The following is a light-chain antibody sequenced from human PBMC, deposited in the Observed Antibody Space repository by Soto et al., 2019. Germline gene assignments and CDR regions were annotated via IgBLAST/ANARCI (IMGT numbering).Light chain of an antibody. CDR1: QSVSSSY. CDR3: QQYGDLPWT. J-gene: IGKJ1*01. CDR2: GAS. Sequence: IVLTQSPGTLSLSPGERATLSCRASQSVSSSYLAWYQQKPGQAPRLLIYGASSRATGIPDRFSGSGSGTDFTLTIDRLASEDFAVYFCQQYGDLPWTFGQGTKVDIK. V-gene: IGKV3-20*01.